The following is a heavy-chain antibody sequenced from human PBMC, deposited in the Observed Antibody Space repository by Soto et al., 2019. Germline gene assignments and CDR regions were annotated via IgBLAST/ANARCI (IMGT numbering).Heavy chain of an antibody. CDR2: TNSDGTDS. CDR1: GFDFEDYA. D-gene: IGHD3-22*01. CDR3: AKSLYYYDSSPLDH. J-gene: IGHJ4*02. V-gene: IGHV3-43D*04. Sequence: GGSLRLSCAAAGFDFEDYAMHWVRQVPGKGLEWVSLTNSDGTDSYYMDSVKGRFTISRDNAKSTLYLQMDRLRPEDTALYFCAKSLYYYDSSPLDHWGQGTLVTVSS.